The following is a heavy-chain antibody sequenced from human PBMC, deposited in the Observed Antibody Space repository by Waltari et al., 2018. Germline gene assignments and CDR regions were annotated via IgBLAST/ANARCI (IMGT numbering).Heavy chain of an antibody. CDR3: ARGTPNYYDSSGYRKDAFDI. V-gene: IGHV1-69*12. CDR1: GGTFSSYA. CDR2: IIRIFGTA. J-gene: IGHJ3*02. D-gene: IGHD3-22*01. Sequence: QVQLVQSGAEVKKPGSSVKVSCKASGGTFSSYAISWVRQAPGPGLEWMGGIIRIFGTANYGQKFQGRVTITADEATSTAYMELSSLRSEDTAGYYCARGTPNYYDSSGYRKDAFDIWGQGTMVTV.